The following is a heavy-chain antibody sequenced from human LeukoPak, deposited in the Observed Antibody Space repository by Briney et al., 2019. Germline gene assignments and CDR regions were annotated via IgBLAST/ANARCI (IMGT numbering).Heavy chain of an antibody. CDR1: GGSFSRYY. V-gene: IGHV4-34*01. J-gene: IGHJ4*02. Sequence: SETLSLTCAVYGGSFSRYYWSWIRQPPGKGLEWIGEINHSGSTNYNPSLKSRVTISVDTSKNQFSLKLSSVTAADTAVYYCARGAHIDYWGQGTLVTVSS. D-gene: IGHD2-21*01. CDR2: INHSGST. CDR3: ARGAHIDY.